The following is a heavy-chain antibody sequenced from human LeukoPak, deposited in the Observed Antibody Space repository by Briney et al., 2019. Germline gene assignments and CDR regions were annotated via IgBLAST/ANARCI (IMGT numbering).Heavy chain of an antibody. CDR3: TTYLILQYDYGGTTGVEH. J-gene: IGHJ1*01. CDR2: IKSKTDGGTT. CDR1: GFTFSSYA. V-gene: IGHV3-15*01. Sequence: PGGSLRLSCAASGFTFSSYAMSWVRQAPGKGLEWVGRIKSKTDGGTTDYAAPVKGRFTISRDDSKNTLYLQMNSLKTEDTAVYYCTTYLILQYDYGGTTGVEHWGQGTLVTVSS. D-gene: IGHD4-23*01.